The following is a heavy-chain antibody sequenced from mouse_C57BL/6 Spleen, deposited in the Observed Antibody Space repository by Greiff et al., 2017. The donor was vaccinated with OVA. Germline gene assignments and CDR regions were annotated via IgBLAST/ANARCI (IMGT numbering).Heavy chain of an antibody. CDR1: GYAFSSSW. CDR2: IYPGDGDT. D-gene: IGHD1-1*01. V-gene: IGHV1-82*01. Sequence: QVQLQQSGPELVKPGASVKISCKASGYAFSSSWMNWVKQRPGKGLEWIGRIYPGDGDTNYNGKFKGKATLTADKSSSTAYMQRSSLTSEDSAVYFCARGITTVPFDYWGQGTTLTVSS. CDR3: ARGITTVPFDY. J-gene: IGHJ2*01.